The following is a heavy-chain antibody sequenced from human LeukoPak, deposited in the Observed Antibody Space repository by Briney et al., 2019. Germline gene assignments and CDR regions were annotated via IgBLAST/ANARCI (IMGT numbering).Heavy chain of an antibody. D-gene: IGHD2-2*01. CDR3: ARDYCSTSFCYDN. J-gene: IGHJ4*02. CDR1: GSTFRNYG. CDR2: IWYDGSKR. Sequence: GGSLRLSCAASGSTFRNYGMHWVRQSPDKGLEWVAAIWYDGSKRLYADSVKGRFTISRDDSENALYLQMNSLRAEDTALYYCARDYCSTSFCYDNWGQGTLVTVSS. V-gene: IGHV3-33*01.